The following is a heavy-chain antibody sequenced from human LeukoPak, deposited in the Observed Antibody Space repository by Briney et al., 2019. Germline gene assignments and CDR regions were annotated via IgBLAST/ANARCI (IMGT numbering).Heavy chain of an antibody. D-gene: IGHD3-22*01. CDR2: LSYDGINK. Sequence: GGSLRLPCAASGFNFRDAAMTWVRQAPGKGLEWVATLSYDGINKYYAESVKGRFTISRDNSKNTLYLQMNSLRAEDTAVYYCVRGVGLYDTIGYFDYWGQGTLVTVSS. CDR3: VRGVGLYDTIGYFDY. V-gene: IGHV3-30-3*01. J-gene: IGHJ4*02. CDR1: GFNFRDAA.